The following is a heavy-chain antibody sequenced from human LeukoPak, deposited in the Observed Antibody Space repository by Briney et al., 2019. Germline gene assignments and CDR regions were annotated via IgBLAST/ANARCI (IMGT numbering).Heavy chain of an antibody. Sequence: SSQTLSLTCTVSGGSISSGGYYWHWGPQHPAKILEWMVYIYYRGGTYYSPSLNSRVTISGDTSKIQFSLKLSSVTAADTAVYYCAREGTATDGMGFDYWGQGTLVTVSS. D-gene: IGHD6-13*01. CDR1: GGSISSGGYY. CDR2: IYYRGGT. V-gene: IGHV4-31*03. J-gene: IGHJ4*02. CDR3: AREGTATDGMGFDY.